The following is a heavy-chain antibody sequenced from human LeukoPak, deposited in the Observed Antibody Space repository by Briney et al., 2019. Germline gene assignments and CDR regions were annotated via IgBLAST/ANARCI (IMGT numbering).Heavy chain of an antibody. V-gene: IGHV3-23*01. CDR3: AKRSPGSSGYSFDY. CDR2: ISGSGGST. Sequence: PGGSLRLSCAASGFTFSSYAMNWVRQAPGKGLEWVSAISGSGGSTYYADSVKGRFTISRDNSKYTLYLQMNSLRAEDTAVYYCAKRSPGSSGYSFDYWGQGTLVTVSS. J-gene: IGHJ4*02. CDR1: GFTFSSYA. D-gene: IGHD3-22*01.